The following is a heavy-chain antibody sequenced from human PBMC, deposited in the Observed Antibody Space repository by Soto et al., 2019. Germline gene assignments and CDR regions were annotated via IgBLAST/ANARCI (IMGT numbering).Heavy chain of an antibody. CDR2: INHSGNT. CDR3: ARGAYYYYYGMDV. CDR1: GGSFSTYY. Sequence: SETLSLTCAVYGGSFSTYYWNWIRQPPGKGLEWIGEINHSGNTQYNPSLKSRVTISVDTSKNQFSLRLTSVTAADTAVYYCARGAYYYYYGMDVWGQGTTVTVSS. J-gene: IGHJ6*02. V-gene: IGHV4-34*09.